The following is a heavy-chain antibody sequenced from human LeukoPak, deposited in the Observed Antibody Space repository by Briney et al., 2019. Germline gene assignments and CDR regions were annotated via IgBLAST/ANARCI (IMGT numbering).Heavy chain of an antibody. CDR3: AKSSTFYYYYSMDV. CDR1: GFTFSSYA. J-gene: IGHJ6*03. Sequence: GGSLRLSCAASGFTFSSYAMSWVRQAPGKGLEWVSAISGSGGSTYYADSVKGGFTISRDNSKNTLYLQMNSLRAEDTAVYYCAKSSTFYYYYSMDVWGNGTTVTVSS. CDR2: ISGSGGST. V-gene: IGHV3-23*01.